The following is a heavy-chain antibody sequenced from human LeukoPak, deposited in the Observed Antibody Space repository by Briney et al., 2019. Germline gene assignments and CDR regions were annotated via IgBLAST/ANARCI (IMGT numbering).Heavy chain of an antibody. J-gene: IGHJ3*02. CDR1: GLTLSSYD. Sequence: GGSLRLSCAASGLTLSSYDMHWVRQPTGKGLEWVSAIGTAGDTYYPGSVKGRFTISRENAKNSLYLQMNSLRAGDTAVYSCARGTYYYDSSGYYPGAFDIWGQGTMVTVSS. V-gene: IGHV3-13*01. CDR3: ARGTYYYDSSGYYPGAFDI. D-gene: IGHD3-22*01. CDR2: IGTAGDT.